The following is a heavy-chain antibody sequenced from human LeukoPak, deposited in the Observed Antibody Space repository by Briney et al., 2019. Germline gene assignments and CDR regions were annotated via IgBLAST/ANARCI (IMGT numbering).Heavy chain of an antibody. J-gene: IGHJ5*02. V-gene: IGHV1-8*01. CDR3: VRTYYNGSGSYGIWFCR. Sequence: GASVTVSCTASGYTFTSYDINWVRQAPGQGLEWMGWMNPNSGNTGYAQTFQGRVTMTRNTSINTVYMELSNLRSEDPAVYYCVRTYYNGSGSYGIWFCRWGQGTLVTVS. CDR2: MNPNSGNT. CDR1: GYTFTSYD. D-gene: IGHD3-10*01.